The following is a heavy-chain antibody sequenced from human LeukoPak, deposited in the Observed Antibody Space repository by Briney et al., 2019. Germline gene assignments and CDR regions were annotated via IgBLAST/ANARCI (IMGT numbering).Heavy chain of an antibody. J-gene: IGHJ1*01. CDR2: IRNKNRDYRT. CDR3: VRASQGYFQN. D-gene: IGHD6-13*01. V-gene: IGHV3-72*01. Sequence: GGSLRLSCAASGFDFVEHEMDWLRQAPGRGPEWLARIRNKNRDYRTDYAASVRGRFIISRDGSRNSLHLQMNNLKTDDTAVYFCVRASQGYFQNWGQGTQVTVSS. CDR1: GFDFVEHE.